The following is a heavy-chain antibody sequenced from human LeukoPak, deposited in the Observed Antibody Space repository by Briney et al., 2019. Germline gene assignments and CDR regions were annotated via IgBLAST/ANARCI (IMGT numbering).Heavy chain of an antibody. CDR3: ARSSGGYSYGTGTFDY. CDR1: GRSISSYY. J-gene: IGHJ4*02. D-gene: IGHD5-18*01. V-gene: IGHV4-59*01. CDR2: IYYSGST. Sequence: SSETLSLTCTVSGRSISSYYWSWIRQPPGKGLEWIGYIYYSGSTNYNPSLKSRVTISVDTSKNQFSLKLSSVTAADTAVYYCARSSGGYSYGTGTFDYWGQGTLVTVSS.